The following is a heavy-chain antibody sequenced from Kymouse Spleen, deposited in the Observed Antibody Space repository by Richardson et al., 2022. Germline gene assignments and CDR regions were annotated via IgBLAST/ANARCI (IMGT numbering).Heavy chain of an antibody. D-gene: IGHD5-18,IGHD5-18*01. V-gene: IGHV3-21*03. CDR1: GFTFSSYS. CDR2: ISSSSSYI. J-gene: IGHJ6*02. CDR3: AREIQLWLMEYYGMDV. Sequence: EVQLVESGGGLVKPGGSLRLSCAASGFTFSSYSMNWVRQAPGKGLEWVSSISSSSSYIYYADSVKGRFTISRDNAKNSLYLQMNSLRAEDTAVYYCAREIQLWLMEYYGMDVWGQGTTVTVSS.